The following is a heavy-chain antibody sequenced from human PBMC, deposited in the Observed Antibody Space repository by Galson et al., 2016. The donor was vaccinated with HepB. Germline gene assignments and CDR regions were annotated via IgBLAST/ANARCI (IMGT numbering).Heavy chain of an antibody. CDR3: TRRKGKMYYFDY. D-gene: IGHD3-16*01. J-gene: IGHJ4*02. Sequence: SLRLSCAASGFTFSDSAMHWVRQASGKGLEWDGRIRSKANNYATAYAASVKGRFTISRDDSKNTAYLQMNSLKTEDTAVYYCTRRKGKMYYFDYWGQGTLVTVSS. CDR1: GFTFSDSA. V-gene: IGHV3-73*01. CDR2: IRSKANNYAT.